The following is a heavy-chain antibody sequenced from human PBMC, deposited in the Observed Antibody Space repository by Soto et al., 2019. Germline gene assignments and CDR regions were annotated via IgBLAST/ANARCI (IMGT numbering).Heavy chain of an antibody. CDR2: IKHDGSEE. CDR3: ERSGRDGYNT. V-gene: IGHV3-7*01. D-gene: IGHD5-12*01. J-gene: IGHJ5*02. CDR1: GFTFSNFW. Sequence: GVSLRLSCEASGFTFSNFWMTWVRQSPGKGLEWVANIKHDGSEENYLDSVKGRFTISRDNTKNLVYLQMNRLRAEDTAVYYCERSGRDGYNTWVQGTLLTVSS.